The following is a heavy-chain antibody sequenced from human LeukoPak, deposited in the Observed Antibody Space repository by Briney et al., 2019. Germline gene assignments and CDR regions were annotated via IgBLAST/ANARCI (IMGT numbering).Heavy chain of an antibody. V-gene: IGHV1-2*02. Sequence: ASVKVFWKASGYTFNGYYMHWVRQAPGQGLEWMGWINPNSGGTNYAQKFQGRVTMTRDTSISTAYMELSRLTSDDTAVYYCTKGHYYDGLDVWGQGTTLTVSS. CDR2: INPNSGGT. CDR3: TKGHYYDGLDV. J-gene: IGHJ6*02. CDR1: GYTFNGYY.